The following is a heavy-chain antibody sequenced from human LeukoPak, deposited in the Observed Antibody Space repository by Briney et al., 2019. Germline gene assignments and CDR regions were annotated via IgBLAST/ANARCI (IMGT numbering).Heavy chain of an antibody. D-gene: IGHD6-19*01. CDR2: IYHSGST. Sequence: PSETLSLTCAGSGYSINSGNYWGWIRQPPGKGLEWIGSIYHSGSTYYNPSLKSRVTISVDTSKNQFSLKLSSVTATDTAVYYCAREEVAVAGTQDDWGQGTLVTVSS. CDR1: GYSINSGNY. V-gene: IGHV4-38-2*02. J-gene: IGHJ4*02. CDR3: AREEVAVAGTQDD.